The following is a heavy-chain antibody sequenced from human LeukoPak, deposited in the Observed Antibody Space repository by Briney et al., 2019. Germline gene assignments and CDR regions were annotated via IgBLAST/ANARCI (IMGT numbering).Heavy chain of an antibody. CDR3: AKDLFAGDSVAGYFDY. J-gene: IGHJ4*02. D-gene: IGHD6-19*01. V-gene: IGHV3-23*01. Sequence: GGSLRLSCAASGFTFSIYGMSWVRQAPGEGLECVSIIRGSGGTTMYVDSVQGRFTISRDNSKNTVYMQMNSLRVEDTAVYYCAKDLFAGDSVAGYFDYWGQGTLVTVSS. CDR2: IRGSGGTT. CDR1: GFTFSIYG.